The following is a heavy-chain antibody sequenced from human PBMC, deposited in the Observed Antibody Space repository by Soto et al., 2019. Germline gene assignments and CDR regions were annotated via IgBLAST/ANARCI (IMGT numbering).Heavy chain of an antibody. CDR2: IYYTGSS. J-gene: IGHJ4*02. D-gene: IGHD3-10*01. V-gene: IGHV4-61*08. Sequence: PSETLSLTCSVSGGSVSSGDYYWSWIRQPPGKGLEWIGYIYYTGSSNYNPSLKRRVTISADTSKNQFSLKLSSVTAADTAVYYCARHNYGSGSTYFDYWGQGTLVTVSS. CDR3: ARHNYGSGSTYFDY. CDR1: GGSVSSGDYY.